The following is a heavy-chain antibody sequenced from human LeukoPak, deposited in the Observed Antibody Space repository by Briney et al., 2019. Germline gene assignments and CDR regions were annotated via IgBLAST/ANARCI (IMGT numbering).Heavy chain of an antibody. CDR1: GFTFRYYS. J-gene: IGHJ4*02. V-gene: IGHV3-21*05. Sequence: GGSLRLSCAASGFTFRYYSINWVRQAPGKGLEWVSYISSRSTYTNYADSVKGRFTISRDNAKNSLYLQMNSLRAEDTAVYYCARGGVSGDSYFDYWGQGTLVTVSS. CDR3: ARGGVSGDSYFDY. CDR2: ISSRSTYT. D-gene: IGHD1-26*01.